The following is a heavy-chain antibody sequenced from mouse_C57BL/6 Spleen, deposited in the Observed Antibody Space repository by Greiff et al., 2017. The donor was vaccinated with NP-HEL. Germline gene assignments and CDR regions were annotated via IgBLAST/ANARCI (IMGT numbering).Heavy chain of an antibody. Sequence: EVQLVESGGGLVKPGGSLKLSCAASGFTFSSYAMSWVRQTPEKRLEWVATISDGGSYTYYPDNVKGRFTISRDNAKNNLYLQMSHLKSEDTAMYYCARDYQGYFDYWGQGTTLTVSS. CDR3: ARDYQGYFDY. V-gene: IGHV5-4*01. J-gene: IGHJ2*01. CDR2: ISDGGSYT. CDR1: GFTFSSYA.